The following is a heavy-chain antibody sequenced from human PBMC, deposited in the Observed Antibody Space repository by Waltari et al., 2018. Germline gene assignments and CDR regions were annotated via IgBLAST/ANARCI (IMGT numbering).Heavy chain of an antibody. CDR2: INPSGSST. V-gene: IGHV1-46*01. J-gene: IGHJ6*02. CDR3: ARERGYTSGWNYYGMDV. D-gene: IGHD6-19*01. Sequence: QVQLVQSGAEVKKPGASVKVSCKASGYTFTSYYMHWVRQAPGQGLEWKGIINPSGSSTTYEQHVQGRVTMSRDTSTSTVYMELSSLRSEDTAVYYCARERGYTSGWNYYGMDVWGQGTTVIVSS. CDR1: GYTFTSYY.